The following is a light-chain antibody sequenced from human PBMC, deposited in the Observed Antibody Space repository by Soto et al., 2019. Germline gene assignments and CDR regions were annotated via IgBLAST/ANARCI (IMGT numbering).Light chain of an antibody. CDR2: GAS. CDR3: QQYGSSGT. J-gene: IGKJ1*01. Sequence: EIVMTQSPATLSVSPGESATLSCRASQNIGNNLAWYQQKPGQAPRLLIYGASNRATGIPDRFSGSGSGTDFTLTISRLEPEDFAVYYCQQYGSSGTFGQGTKVDIK. V-gene: IGKV3-20*01. CDR1: QNIGNN.